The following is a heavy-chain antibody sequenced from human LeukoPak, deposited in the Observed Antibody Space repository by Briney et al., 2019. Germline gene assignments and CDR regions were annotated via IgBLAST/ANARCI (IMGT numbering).Heavy chain of an antibody. CDR3: ARDCLQGYFDY. CDR1: GGSISSCSYY. V-gene: IGHV4-39*07. D-gene: IGHD5/OR15-5a*01. J-gene: IGHJ4*02. CDR2: IYYSGST. Sequence: PSETLSLTCTVSGGSISSCSYYWGWIRQAPGKGLVWIGSIYYSGSTYYNPSLKSRVTISVDTYKNQFSLKLSSVTAADTAVYYCARDCLQGYFDYWGQGTLVTVSS.